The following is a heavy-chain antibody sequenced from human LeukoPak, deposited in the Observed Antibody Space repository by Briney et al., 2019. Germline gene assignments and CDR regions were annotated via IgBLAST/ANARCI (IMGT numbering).Heavy chain of an antibody. CDR2: ITGRGGT. CDR3: AKDPNGDYVGAFDS. J-gene: IGHJ3*01. Sequence: GGSLRLSCAVSGITLSNYGMTWVRQAPGKGLEWISSITGRGGTSYTDSVKGRFTVYRDNSKNTLYLQMNSLRVGDTALYYCAKDPNGDYVGAFDSWGQGTMVTVSS. CDR1: GITLSNYG. D-gene: IGHD4-17*01. V-gene: IGHV3-23*01.